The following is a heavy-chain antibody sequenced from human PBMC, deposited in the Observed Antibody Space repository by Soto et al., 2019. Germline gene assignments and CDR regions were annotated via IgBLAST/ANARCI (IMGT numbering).Heavy chain of an antibody. CDR2: IWHDGGNK. CDR1: GFTFSSYG. D-gene: IGHD3-16*01. Sequence: QVQLVESGGGVVQPGRSLRLSCAASGFTFSSYGMHWVRQAPGKGLERVAFIWHDGGNKFYAESVKGRFTISRDNSKKTLYLKMTSLGVESTAMYYCARDEYVNTGFGKDYWGQGTVVTVSS. J-gene: IGHJ4*02. CDR3: ARDEYVNTGFGKDY. V-gene: IGHV3-33*01.